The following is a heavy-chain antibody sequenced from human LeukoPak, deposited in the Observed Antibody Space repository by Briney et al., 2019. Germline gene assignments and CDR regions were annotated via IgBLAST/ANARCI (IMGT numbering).Heavy chain of an antibody. D-gene: IGHD6-13*01. J-gene: IGHJ4*02. Sequence: GASVTVSCKASGYTFTGYYMHWVRQAPGQGLEWMGWINPNSGGTNYAQKFQGRVTMTRDTSISTAYMELSRLRSDDTAVYYCARDLAAAGTIVTLWGQGTLVTVSS. V-gene: IGHV1-2*02. CDR3: ARDLAAAGTIVTL. CDR2: INPNSGGT. CDR1: GYTFTGYY.